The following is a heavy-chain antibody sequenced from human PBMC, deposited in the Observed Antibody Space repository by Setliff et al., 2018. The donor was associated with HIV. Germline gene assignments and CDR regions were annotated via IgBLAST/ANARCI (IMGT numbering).Heavy chain of an antibody. Sequence: GESLKISCKGSGYSFTTYWIGWVRQMPGKGLEWMGIIYPYDSDTRYNPSFQGHVTISADKSISTAYVQWSGLKASDTAIYYYARRPYYDSWSGHQAFDVWGQGTMVTVSS. CDR1: GYSFTTYW. CDR3: ARRPYYDSWSGHQAFDV. D-gene: IGHD3-3*01. J-gene: IGHJ3*01. V-gene: IGHV5-51*01. CDR2: IYPYDSDT.